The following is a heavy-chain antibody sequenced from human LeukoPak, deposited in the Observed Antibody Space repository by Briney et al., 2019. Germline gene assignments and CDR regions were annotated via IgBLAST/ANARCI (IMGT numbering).Heavy chain of an antibody. D-gene: IGHD6-6*01. CDR2: INPNSGGT. Sequence: ASVKVSCKASGYTFTGYYMHWVRQAPGQGLEWMGWINPNSGGTNYAQKFQGRVTMTRDTSISTAYMELSRLRSDGTAVYYCARYFSSSYGFDIWGQGTMVTVSS. CDR1: GYTFTGYY. V-gene: IGHV1-2*02. CDR3: ARYFSSSYGFDI. J-gene: IGHJ3*02.